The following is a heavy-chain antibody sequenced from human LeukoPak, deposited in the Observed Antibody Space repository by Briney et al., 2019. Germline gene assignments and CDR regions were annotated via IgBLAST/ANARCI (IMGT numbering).Heavy chain of an antibody. J-gene: IGHJ6*02. Sequence: GESLKISCKGSGYSFTSYWISWVRQMPGKGLEWMGRIDPSDSYTNYSSSFQGHVTISADKSISTAYLQWSSLKASDTAMYYCARRWSGYYKSEMDVWGQGTTVTVSS. CDR3: ARRWSGYYKSEMDV. D-gene: IGHD3-3*01. CDR2: IDPSDSYT. V-gene: IGHV5-10-1*01. CDR1: GYSFTSYW.